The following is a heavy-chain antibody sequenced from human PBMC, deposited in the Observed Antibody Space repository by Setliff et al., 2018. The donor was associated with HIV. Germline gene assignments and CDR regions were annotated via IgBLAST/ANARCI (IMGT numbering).Heavy chain of an antibody. CDR3: GAGSNYDDSGYYSPYFDY. CDR2: IFFTGTT. D-gene: IGHD3-3*01. CDR1: GVSIGNFY. V-gene: IGHV4-4*09. J-gene: IGHJ4*02. Sequence: PSETLSLTCTVSGVSIGNFYWSWVRQSPGRGLEWIGFIFFTGTTNYNPSLKSRVTISVDTSKNQFSLNLTSVTAADTAVYYCGAGSNYDDSGYYSPYFDYWGQGALVTVSS.